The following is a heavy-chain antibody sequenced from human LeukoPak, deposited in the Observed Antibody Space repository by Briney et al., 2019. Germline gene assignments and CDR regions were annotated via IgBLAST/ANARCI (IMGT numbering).Heavy chain of an antibody. CDR3: ARDCSSTSCFDSGDY. V-gene: IGHV1-69*06. CDR2: IIPIFGTA. J-gene: IGHJ4*02. D-gene: IGHD2-2*01. Sequence: SVKVSCKASGGTFSSYAISWVRQAPGQGLEWMGGIIPIFGTANYAQKFQGRVTITADKSTSTAYMELSSLRSEDTAVYYCARDCSSTSCFDSGDYWGQGTLVTVSS. CDR1: GGTFSSYA.